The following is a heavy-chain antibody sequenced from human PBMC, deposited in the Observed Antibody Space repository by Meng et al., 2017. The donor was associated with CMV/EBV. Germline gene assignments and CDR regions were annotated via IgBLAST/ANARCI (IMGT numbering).Heavy chain of an antibody. CDR3: ARGSCSSISCPYGMDV. Sequence: GGSLRLSCAASGFTFSSYAMHWVRQAPGKGLEYVSAISSNGGSTYYADSVKGRFTSSRDNSKNTLYLQMGSLRAEDMAVYYCARGSCSSISCPYGMDVWGQGTTVTVSS. V-gene: IGHV3-64*02. D-gene: IGHD2-2*01. J-gene: IGHJ6*02. CDR1: GFTFSSYA. CDR2: ISSNGGST.